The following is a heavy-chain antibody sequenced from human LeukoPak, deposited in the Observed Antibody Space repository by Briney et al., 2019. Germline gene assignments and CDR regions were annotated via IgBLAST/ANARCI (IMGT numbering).Heavy chain of an antibody. CDR2: ISGGGGST. CDR1: EFTINNYA. CDR3: AKDRGWYSDY. J-gene: IGHJ4*02. Sequence: GGSLRPSCATPEFTINNYAMSWVRQTPGKGLEWVSGISGGGGSTYYADSVKGRFTISRDNSKNTLYLQMYSLRAEDTAVYYRAKDRGWYSDYWGQGTLVTVSS. D-gene: IGHD6-19*01. V-gene: IGHV3-23*01.